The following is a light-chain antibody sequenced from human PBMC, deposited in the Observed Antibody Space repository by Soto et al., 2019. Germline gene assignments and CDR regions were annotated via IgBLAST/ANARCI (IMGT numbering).Light chain of an antibody. Sequence: IQLTQSPSSLSATVGDRVTITCRASQRISSWLAWYQQKPGKAPKLLISDASSLETGVPSRFSGSGSGTEFTLTINSLQPDDFATYYCQQYKSYWTFGQGAKVDI. CDR1: QRISSW. CDR2: DAS. V-gene: IGKV1-5*01. CDR3: QQYKSYWT. J-gene: IGKJ1*01.